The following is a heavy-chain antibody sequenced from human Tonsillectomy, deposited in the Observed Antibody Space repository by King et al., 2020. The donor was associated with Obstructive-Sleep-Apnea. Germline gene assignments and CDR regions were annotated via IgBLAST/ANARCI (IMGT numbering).Heavy chain of an antibody. V-gene: IGHV4-4*07. CDR3: AREDRYSSGYYSLYYFDF. CDR1: GDSISSNY. Sequence: VQLQESGPGLVKPSETLSLTCSVSGDSISSNYWSWIRQPAGEGLEWVGRIYSDGSTNSNPSLKSRVTMSLDTSKNQFSLKLSSVTSADTAVYFCAREDRYSSGYYSLYYFDFWGQGTRVTVSS. J-gene: IGHJ4*02. D-gene: IGHD3-22*01. CDR2: IYSDGST.